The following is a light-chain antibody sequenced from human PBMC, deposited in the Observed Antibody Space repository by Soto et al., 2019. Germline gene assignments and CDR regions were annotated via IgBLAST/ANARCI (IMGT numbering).Light chain of an antibody. CDR1: SXNIGSNA. V-gene: IGLV1-44*01. CDR3: TVWDDSLNGRL. CDR2: RND. J-gene: IGLJ2*01. Sequence: QSVLTQPPSASGTPGQRVTFSCSGSSXNIGSNAVNWYRQFPGTAPKLLIYRNDQRPSGVPDRFSGSKSGTSASLAISGLQSEDEADYYCTVWDDSLNGRLFGGGTKVTV.